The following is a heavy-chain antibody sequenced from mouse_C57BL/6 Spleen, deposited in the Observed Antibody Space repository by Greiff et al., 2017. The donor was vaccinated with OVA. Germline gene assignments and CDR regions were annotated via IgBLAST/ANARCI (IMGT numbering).Heavy chain of an antibody. J-gene: IGHJ4*01. CDR1: GFTFTDYY. V-gene: IGHV7-3*01. D-gene: IGHD4-1*01. CDR3: ARYNWDDWAMGY. CDR2: IRNKANGYTT. Sequence: EVKLQESGGGLVQPGGSLSLSCAASGFTFTDYYMSWVRQPPGKALEWLGFIRNKANGYTTDYSASVKGRFTISRDNSQSILYLQMNALRAEDSATYYCARYNWDDWAMGYWGQGTSVTVSS.